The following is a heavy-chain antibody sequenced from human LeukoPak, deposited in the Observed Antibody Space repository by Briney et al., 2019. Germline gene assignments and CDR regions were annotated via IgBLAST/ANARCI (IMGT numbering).Heavy chain of an antibody. CDR1: GFTFSSYA. Sequence: GGSLRLSCAASGFTFSSYAMSWVRQAPGKGLEWVSAISTSGGSTYYADSVKGPFTISRDNSKNTLYLQMNSLSAEDPAVYYCAKRASPPYYFDYWGQGTLVTVSS. CDR2: ISTSGGST. CDR3: AKRASPPYYFDY. V-gene: IGHV3-23*01. J-gene: IGHJ4*02.